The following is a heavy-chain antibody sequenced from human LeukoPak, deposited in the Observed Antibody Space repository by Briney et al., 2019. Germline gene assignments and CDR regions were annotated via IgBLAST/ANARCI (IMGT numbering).Heavy chain of an antibody. Sequence: GESLKISCKGSGYSFTSYWIGWVRQMPGKGLEWMGIIYPGDADSRYSPSFQGQATISADKSISNAYLQWNSLKASDAAMYYCASGYGGWELLGDFDYWGQGTLVTVSS. CDR1: GYSFTSYW. J-gene: IGHJ4*02. D-gene: IGHD1-26*01. CDR2: IYPGDADS. CDR3: ASGYGGWELLGDFDY. V-gene: IGHV5-51*01.